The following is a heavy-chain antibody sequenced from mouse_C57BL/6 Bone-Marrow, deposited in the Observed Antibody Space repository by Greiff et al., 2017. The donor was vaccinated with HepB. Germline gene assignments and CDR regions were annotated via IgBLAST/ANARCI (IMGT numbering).Heavy chain of an antibody. CDR2: IDPENGDT. CDR1: GFNIKDDY. D-gene: IGHD1-1*01. Sequence: EVQLQQSGAELVRPGASVKLSCTASGFNIKDDYMHWVKQRPEQGLEWIGWIDPENGDTEYASKFQGKATITADTSSNTAYLQLSSLTSEYTAVYYCTTPSTVVGDYWGQGTTLTVSS. CDR3: TTPSTVVGDY. V-gene: IGHV14-4*01. J-gene: IGHJ2*01.